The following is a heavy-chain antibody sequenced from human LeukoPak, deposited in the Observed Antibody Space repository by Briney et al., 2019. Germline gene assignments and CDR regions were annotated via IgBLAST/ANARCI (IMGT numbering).Heavy chain of an antibody. CDR2: IRYDGSNK. J-gene: IGHJ4*02. V-gene: IGHV3-30*02. D-gene: IGHD3-10*01. CDR1: GFTSKSYD. Sequence: PGGSLRLSCAASGFTSKSYDMHWVRQAPGKGLEWVAFIRYDGSNKYYADSVKGRFTISRDNSKNTLYLQMNSLRAEDTAVYYCAKDRQTIWFGDSWGQGTLVTVSS. CDR3: AKDRQTIWFGDS.